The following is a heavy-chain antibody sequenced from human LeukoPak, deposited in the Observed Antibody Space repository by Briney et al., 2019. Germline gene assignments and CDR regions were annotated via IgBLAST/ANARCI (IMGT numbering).Heavy chain of an antibody. CDR2: ISAYNGNT. V-gene: IGHV1-18*04. J-gene: IGHJ5*02. CDR1: GYTFTSYG. D-gene: IGHD6-19*01. CDR3: ARGIRSYSSGWYSWFDP. Sequence: AASVKVSCKASGYTFTSYGISWVRQAPGQGLEWMGWISAYNGNTNYAQKLQGRVTMTTDTSTSTAYMELRSLRSDDTAVYYCARGIRSYSSGWYSWFDPWGQGTLVTVSS.